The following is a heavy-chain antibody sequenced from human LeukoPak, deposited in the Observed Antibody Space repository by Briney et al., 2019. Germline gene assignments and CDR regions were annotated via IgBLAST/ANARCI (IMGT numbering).Heavy chain of an antibody. Sequence: GGSLRLSCAASGFTFSSYAMSWVRQAPGKGLEWVSAISGSGGSAYYADSVKGRFTISRDNSKNTLYLQMNSLRAEDTAVYYCAKGPSTSWSLPYYCYYGMDVWGKGTTVTVSS. CDR3: AKGPSTSWSLPYYCYYGMDV. CDR1: GFTFSSYA. CDR2: ISGSGGSA. J-gene: IGHJ6*04. V-gene: IGHV3-23*01. D-gene: IGHD2-2*01.